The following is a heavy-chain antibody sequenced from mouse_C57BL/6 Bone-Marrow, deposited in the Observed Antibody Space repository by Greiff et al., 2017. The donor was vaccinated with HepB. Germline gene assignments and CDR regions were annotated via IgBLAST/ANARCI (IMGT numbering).Heavy chain of an antibody. J-gene: IGHJ3*01. CDR1: GYTFTDYY. CDR2: INPYNGGT. D-gene: IGHD1-1*01. Sequence: VQLQQSGPVLVKPGASVKMSCKASGYTFTDYYMNWVKQSHGKSLEWIGVINPYNGGTSYNQKFKGKATLTVDKSSSTAYMELNSLTSEDSAVYYCARWSYYYSFAYGGQGTLVTVSA. CDR3: ARWSYYYSFAY. V-gene: IGHV1-19*01.